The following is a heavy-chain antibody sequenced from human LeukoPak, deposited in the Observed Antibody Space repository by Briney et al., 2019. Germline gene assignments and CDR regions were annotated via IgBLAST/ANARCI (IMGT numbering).Heavy chain of an antibody. CDR2: IIPIFGTA. CDR1: GGTFSSHA. V-gene: IGHV1-69*06. J-gene: IGHJ5*02. CDR3: ATHIKAAAGTEP. Sequence: ASVKVSCKASGGTFSSHAISWVRQAPGQGLEWMGRIIPIFGTANYAQKFQGRVTITADKSTSTAYMELSSLRSEDTAVYYCATHIKAAAGTEPWGQGTLVTVSS. D-gene: IGHD6-13*01.